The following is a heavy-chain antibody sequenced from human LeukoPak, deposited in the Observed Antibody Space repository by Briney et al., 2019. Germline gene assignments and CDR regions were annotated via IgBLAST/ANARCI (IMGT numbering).Heavy chain of an antibody. CDR2: ISYDGSNK. D-gene: IGHD6-19*01. Sequence: GGSLRLSCAASGFTFSSYGMHWVRQAPGKGLEWVAVISYDGSNKYYADSVKGRFTISRDNSKNTLYLQMNSLRAEDTAVYYCAREQWLFAAFDYWGQGTLVTVSS. CDR3: AREQWLFAAFDY. V-gene: IGHV3-30*03. CDR1: GFTFSSYG. J-gene: IGHJ4*02.